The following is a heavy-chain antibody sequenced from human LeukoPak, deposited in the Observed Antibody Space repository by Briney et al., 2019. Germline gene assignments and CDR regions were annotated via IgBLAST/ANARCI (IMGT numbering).Heavy chain of an antibody. CDR3: ARDDDGDYGSDY. J-gene: IGHJ4*02. V-gene: IGHV1-69*04. D-gene: IGHD4-17*01. CDR2: IIPILGIA. CDR1: GHTFTGYY. Sequence: SVKVSCKASGHTFTGYYMHWVRQAPGQGLEWMGRIIPILGIANYAQKFQGRVTITADKSTSTAYMELSSLRSEDTAVYYCARDDDGDYGSDYWGQGTLVTVSS.